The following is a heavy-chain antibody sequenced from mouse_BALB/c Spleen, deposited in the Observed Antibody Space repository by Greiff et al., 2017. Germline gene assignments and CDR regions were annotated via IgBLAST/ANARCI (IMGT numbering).Heavy chain of an antibody. CDR2: IYPGNSDT. Sequence: VQLKESGTVLARPGASVKMSCKASGYTFTSYWMHWVKQRPGQGLEWIGAIYPGNSDTSYNQKFKGKAKLTAVTSTSTAYMELSSLTNEDSAVYYCTIYDGYYGAMDYWGQGTSVTVSS. CDR1: GYTFTSYW. J-gene: IGHJ4*01. D-gene: IGHD2-3*01. V-gene: IGHV1-5*01. CDR3: TIYDGYYGAMDY.